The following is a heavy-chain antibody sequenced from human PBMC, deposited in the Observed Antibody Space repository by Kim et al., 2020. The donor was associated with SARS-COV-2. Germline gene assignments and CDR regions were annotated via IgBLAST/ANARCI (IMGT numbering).Heavy chain of an antibody. CDR1: GYTFTSYY. V-gene: IGHV1-46*01. CDR2: INPSGGST. D-gene: IGHD3-10*01. J-gene: IGHJ5*02. CDR3: AREGITMVRGAAPGFDP. Sequence: ASVKVSCKASGYTFTSYYMHWVRQAPGQGLEWMGIINPSGGSTSYAQKFQGRVTMTRDTSTSTVYMELSSLRSEDTAVYYCAREGITMVRGAAPGFDPWGQGTLVTVSS.